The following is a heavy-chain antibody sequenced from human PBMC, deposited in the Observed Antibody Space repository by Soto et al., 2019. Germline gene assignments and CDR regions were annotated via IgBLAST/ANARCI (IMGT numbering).Heavy chain of an antibody. D-gene: IGHD3-10*01. CDR1: GFTFSSYA. J-gene: IGHJ5*02. V-gene: IGHV3-23*01. CDR2: ISGSGGST. CDR3: AKDPLKYYYGSGSYPPNNWFDP. Sequence: EVQLLESGGGLVQPGGSLRLSCAASGFTFSSYAMSWVRQAPGKGLEWVSAISGSGGSTYYADSVKGRFTISRDNSKNTLYLQMNSLRAEDTAVYYCAKDPLKYYYGSGSYPPNNWFDPWGQGTLVTVSS.